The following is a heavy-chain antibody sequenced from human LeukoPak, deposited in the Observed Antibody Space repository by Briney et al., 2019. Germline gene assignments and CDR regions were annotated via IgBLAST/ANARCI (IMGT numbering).Heavy chain of an antibody. Sequence: SETLSLTCTVSGGSVSSGSYYWSWIRQPPGKGLEWIGYIYYSGSTNYNPSLKSRVTISVDTSKNQFSLKLSSVTAADTAVYYCGNIPDSSGCYSNWGQGTLVTVSS. CDR2: IYYSGST. V-gene: IGHV4-61*01. CDR3: GNIPDSSGCYSN. D-gene: IGHD3-22*01. CDR1: GGSVSSGSYY. J-gene: IGHJ4*02.